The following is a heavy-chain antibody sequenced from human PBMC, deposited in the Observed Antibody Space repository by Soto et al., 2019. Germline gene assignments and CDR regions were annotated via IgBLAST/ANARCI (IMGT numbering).Heavy chain of an antibody. CDR2: ISGSGSNT. Sequence: EVQLLESGGGLVQPGGSLRLSCAASGFTFSSYAMSWVRQAPGKGLEWVSTISGSGSNTYYADSVKGRFTISRDNSXDTLYLQMNSLRAEDTAVYYCAKSRWSDIVLMVYDYWGQGTLVTVSS. CDR3: AKSRWSDIVLMVYDY. V-gene: IGHV3-23*01. J-gene: IGHJ4*02. D-gene: IGHD2-8*01. CDR1: GFTFSSYA.